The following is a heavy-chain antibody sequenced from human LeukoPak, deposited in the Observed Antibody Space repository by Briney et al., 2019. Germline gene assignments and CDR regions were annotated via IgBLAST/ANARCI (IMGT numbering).Heavy chain of an antibody. Sequence: GGSLRLSCAASGFTFSSYGMHWVRQAPGKGLEWVAFIRYDGSNKYYADSVKGRFTISRDNSKNTLFLQMNSLRAEDTAVYYCAKGYYGSESYGWFDYWGQGTLVTVSS. CDR1: GFTFSSYG. V-gene: IGHV3-30*02. J-gene: IGHJ4*02. CDR2: IRYDGSNK. D-gene: IGHD3-10*01. CDR3: AKGYYGSESYGWFDY.